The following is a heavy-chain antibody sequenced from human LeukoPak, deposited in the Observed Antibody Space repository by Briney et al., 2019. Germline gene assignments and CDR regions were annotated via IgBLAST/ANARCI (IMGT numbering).Heavy chain of an antibody. Sequence: GGSLRLSCAASGFTFSNFGMYWVRQAPGKGLEWVAVIWYDGSNDDYADSVKGRFTISRDNSKNTLYLQMNSLRAEDTAVYYCASDTTYYYDSSGYYEGREEIDYWGQGTLVTVSS. D-gene: IGHD3-22*01. J-gene: IGHJ4*02. CDR3: ASDTTYYYDSSGYYEGREEIDY. CDR1: GFTFSNFG. CDR2: IWYDGSND. V-gene: IGHV3-33*01.